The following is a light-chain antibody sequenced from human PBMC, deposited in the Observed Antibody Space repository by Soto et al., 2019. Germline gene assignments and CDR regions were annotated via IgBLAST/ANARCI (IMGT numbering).Light chain of an antibody. J-gene: IGKJ4*01. CDR3: QQLNTYPLT. V-gene: IGKV1-9*01. CDR2: AAS. Sequence: DIQLTQSPSFLSASVGDRVTITCRASQGISSYLAWYQQKPGKAPKVLIYAASTLQSGVPSRFSGSGSGTEFTLTISSLQPVDFATYYCQQLNTYPLTFGGGTKVGIK. CDR1: QGISSY.